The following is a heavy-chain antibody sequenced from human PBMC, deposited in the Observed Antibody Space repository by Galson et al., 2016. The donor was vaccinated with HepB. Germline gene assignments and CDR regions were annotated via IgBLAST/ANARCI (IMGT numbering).Heavy chain of an antibody. CDR2: ITSSSRDI. CDR3: AKGGLEMAWD. V-gene: IGHV3-21*01. D-gene: IGHD5-24*01. J-gene: IGHJ4*02. CDR1: GFTFRTYS. Sequence: SLRLSCAASGFTFRTYSMTWVRQAPGKGLEWVSSITSSSRDIYYADSLKGRFTVSRDNAKNSLYLQMNSLRPEDTAVYYCAKGGLEMAWDWGQGTLVTVSS.